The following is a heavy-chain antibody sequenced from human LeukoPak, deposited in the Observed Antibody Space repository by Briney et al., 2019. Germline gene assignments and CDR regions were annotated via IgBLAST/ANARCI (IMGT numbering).Heavy chain of an antibody. CDR3: AEVGGI. Sequence: SETLSLTCAVSGYSISSGYYWGWTRQPPGKGLEWIGSIYHSGSTYYNPSLKSRVTISVDTSKNQFSLKLSSVTAADTAVYYCAEVGGIWGQGTLVTVSS. D-gene: IGHD2-2*01. J-gene: IGHJ4*02. CDR2: IYHSGST. CDR1: GYSISSGYY. V-gene: IGHV4-38-2*01.